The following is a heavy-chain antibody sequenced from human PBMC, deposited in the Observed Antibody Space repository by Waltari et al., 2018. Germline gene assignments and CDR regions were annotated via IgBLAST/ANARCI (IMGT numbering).Heavy chain of an antibody. D-gene: IGHD5-18*01. CDR3: ARQGSYSYDY. V-gene: IGHV4-39*07. Sequence: QLQLQESGPGLVKPSETLSLTCTLSGGSISSSSYYWGWSRQPPGKGLEWMGGIYYSGSTYSNPSLKSRVTISVDTSKNQFSLKLSSVTAADTAVYYCARQGSYSYDYWGQGTLVTVSS. CDR1: GGSISSSSYY. CDR2: IYYSGST. J-gene: IGHJ4*02.